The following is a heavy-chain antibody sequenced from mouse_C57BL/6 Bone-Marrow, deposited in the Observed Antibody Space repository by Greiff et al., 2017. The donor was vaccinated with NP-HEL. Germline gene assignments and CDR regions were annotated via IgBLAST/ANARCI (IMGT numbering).Heavy chain of an antibody. D-gene: IGHD2-3*01. J-gene: IGHJ2*01. CDR2: IDPENGDT. Sequence: VQLQQSGAELVRPGASVKLSCTASGFNIKDDYMHWVKQRPEQGLEWIGWIDPENGDTEYASKFQGKATITADTSSNTAYLQLSSLTSEDTAVYYCTTRWLWDYWGQGTTLTVSS. CDR3: TTRWLWDY. CDR1: GFNIKDDY. V-gene: IGHV14-4*01.